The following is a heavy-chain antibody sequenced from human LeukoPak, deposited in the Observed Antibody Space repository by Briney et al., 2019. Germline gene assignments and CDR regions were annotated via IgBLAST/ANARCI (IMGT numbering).Heavy chain of an antibody. CDR1: GFTFSSYA. J-gene: IGHJ4*02. D-gene: IGHD2-2*01. CDR2: ISGSGGST. V-gene: IGHV3-23*01. CDR3: AKDLVMDCSSTSCPFDY. Sequence: GGSLSLSCAASGFTFSSYAMSWVRQAPGKGLEWVSAISGSGGSTYYADSVKGRFTISRDNSKNTLYLQMNSLRAEDTAVYYCAKDLVMDCSSTSCPFDYWGQGTLVTVSS.